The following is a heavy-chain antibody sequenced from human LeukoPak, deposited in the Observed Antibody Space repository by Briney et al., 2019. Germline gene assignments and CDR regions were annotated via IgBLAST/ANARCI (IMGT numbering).Heavy chain of an antibody. CDR2: INPNSGGT. J-gene: IGHJ4*02. V-gene: IGHV1-2*02. Sequence: ASVKVSCKASGYTFTGYYMHWVRQAPGQGLEWMGWINPNSGGTNYAQKFQGRVTMTRDTSISTAYMEVSRLRYDDTAVYYCARGLLVRGVTEHDYWGQGTLVTVSS. D-gene: IGHD3-10*01. CDR1: GYTFTGYY. CDR3: ARGLLVRGVTEHDY.